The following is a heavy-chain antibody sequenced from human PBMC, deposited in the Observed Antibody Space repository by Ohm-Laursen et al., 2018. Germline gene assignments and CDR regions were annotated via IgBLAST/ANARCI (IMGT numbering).Heavy chain of an antibody. J-gene: IGHJ4*02. V-gene: IGHV4-34*01. Sequence: SDTLSLTCAVYGGSFSGYYWNWTRQPPGKGLEWIGEINHSRSTKYNSSFKSRVTISVDTSKNQFSLKLSSVTAADTAVYYCARLHVLRFLEWLFLDYWGQGSLVTVSS. D-gene: IGHD3-3*01. CDR1: GGSFSGYY. CDR3: ARLHVLRFLEWLFLDY. CDR2: INHSRST.